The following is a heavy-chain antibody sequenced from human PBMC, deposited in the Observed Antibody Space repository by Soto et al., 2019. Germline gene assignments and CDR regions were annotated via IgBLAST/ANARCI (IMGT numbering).Heavy chain of an antibody. CDR1: GFASNKFG. Sequence: QVQLVESGGGVVQPGTSLRLSCEASGFASNKFGMHWVRQAPGKGLEWVAFISYDGSYQYYADSVQGRLTITRDNSMNTLNMQLNSLRREDTAVYYCAKGGEVGGVLGDHWGQGTLVTVSS. V-gene: IGHV3-30*18. J-gene: IGHJ4*02. CDR2: ISYDGSYQ. CDR3: AKGGEVGGVLGDH. D-gene: IGHD1-26*01.